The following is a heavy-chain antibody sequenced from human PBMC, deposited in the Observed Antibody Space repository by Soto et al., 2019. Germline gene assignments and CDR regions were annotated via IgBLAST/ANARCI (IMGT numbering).Heavy chain of an antibody. D-gene: IGHD4-17*01. V-gene: IGHV3-7*05. CDR1: GFTFSSYW. Sequence: PGGSLRLSCAASGFTFSSYWMSWVRQAPGKGLELVANIKQDGSEKYYVDSVKGRFTISRDNAKNSLYLQMNSLRAEDTAVYYCARTPDYPYWCFDLWGRGTLVTVSS. J-gene: IGHJ2*01. CDR3: ARTPDYPYWCFDL. CDR2: IKQDGSEK.